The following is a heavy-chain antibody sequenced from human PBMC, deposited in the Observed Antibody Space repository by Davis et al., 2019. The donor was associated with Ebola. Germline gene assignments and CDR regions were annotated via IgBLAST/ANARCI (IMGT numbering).Heavy chain of an antibody. CDR3: ARGYCSGGSCYSVVSY. V-gene: IGHV3-9*01. J-gene: IGHJ4*02. CDR2: INWNGNFI. CDR1: GFTFDDYA. Sequence: SLKISCAASGFTFDDYAMHWVRQAPGRGLDWVSTINWNGNFIDYADSVKGRFTISRDNAKNTLYLQMNSLRAEDTAVYYCARGYCSGGSCYSVVSYWGQGTLVTVSS. D-gene: IGHD2-15*01.